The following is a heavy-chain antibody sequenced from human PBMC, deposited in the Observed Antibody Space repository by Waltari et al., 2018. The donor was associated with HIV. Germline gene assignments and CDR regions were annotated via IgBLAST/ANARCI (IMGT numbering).Heavy chain of an antibody. CDR2: FDPEQGKT. CDR3: TTEGLYCSGGTCYSRFDP. Sequence: QVPLVQSGAEVKKPGASVKVSCKVSGYTLSELSMHWVRQAPGKGLEWMGGFDPEQGKTINEQKFQCRVNMTEDAATETAYMELSSLISEDTAVYYCTTEGLYCSGGTCYSRFDPWGQGTLVTVSS. J-gene: IGHJ5*02. V-gene: IGHV1-24*01. CDR1: GYTLSELS. D-gene: IGHD2-15*01.